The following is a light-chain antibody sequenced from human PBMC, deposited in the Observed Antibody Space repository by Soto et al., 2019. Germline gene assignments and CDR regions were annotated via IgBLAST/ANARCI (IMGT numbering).Light chain of an antibody. CDR3: GSYTSTYVRI. Sequence: QSALTQPASVSGSPGQSITISCTGTSSDVGRYNYVSWYQQYPGRAPKLIIYEVTNRPSGVSDRFSGSKSGSVASLTISGLQAADEADYYCGSYTSTYVRIFGTGTKVTVL. CDR2: EVT. J-gene: IGLJ1*01. V-gene: IGLV2-14*01. CDR1: SSDVGRYNY.